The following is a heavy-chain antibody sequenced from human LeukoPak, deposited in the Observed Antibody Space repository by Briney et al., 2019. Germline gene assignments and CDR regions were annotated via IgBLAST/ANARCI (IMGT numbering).Heavy chain of an antibody. CDR2: IFPSDSNT. V-gene: IGHV5-51*01. Sequence: GESLKISCKGSGYSFTSYWIGWVRQMPGKGLEWMGAIFPSDSNTRYSPSFQGQVTISVDKSISTAYLQWSSLKASDTAIYYCARRGDLGYCSATSCFWFDPWGQGTLVTVSS. D-gene: IGHD2-15*01. CDR1: GYSFTSYW. CDR3: ARRGDLGYCSATSCFWFDP. J-gene: IGHJ5*02.